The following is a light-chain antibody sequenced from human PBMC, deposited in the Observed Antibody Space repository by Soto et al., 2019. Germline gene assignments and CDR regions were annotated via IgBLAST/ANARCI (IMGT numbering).Light chain of an antibody. J-gene: IGKJ2*01. Sequence: EIVLTQSPGTLSLSPGERATLSCRASQSVSSSYLAWYQQKPGQAPRLLIYGASRRATGIPDRFSGSGSGTDFTLTISRLEPEDCAVYYCQQYGSSPYTFGQGTKREIK. CDR2: GAS. CDR1: QSVSSSY. V-gene: IGKV3-20*01. CDR3: QQYGSSPYT.